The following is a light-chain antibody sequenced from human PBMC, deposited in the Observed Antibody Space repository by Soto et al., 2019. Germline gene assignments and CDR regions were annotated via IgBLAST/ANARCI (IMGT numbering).Light chain of an antibody. V-gene: IGKV1-5*03. CDR2: KAS. J-gene: IGKJ1*01. CDR3: QQYNGT. Sequence: DIQMTQSPSTLSASVGDRVTITCRASQSISSWLAWYQQKPGKAPKLLIYKASSLESGVPSRFSGSGSGTEFTLTTSSLQPDDFATYYCQQYNGTFGQGTKVEIK. CDR1: QSISSW.